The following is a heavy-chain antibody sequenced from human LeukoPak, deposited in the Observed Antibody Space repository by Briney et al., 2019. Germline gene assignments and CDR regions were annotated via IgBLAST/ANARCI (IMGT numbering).Heavy chain of an antibody. D-gene: IGHD2-15*01. CDR1: GGTFSSYA. Sequence: SVKVSCKASGGTFSSYAISWVRQAPGQGLEWMGGIIPIFGTANYAQKFQGRVTITADESTSTAYMELSSLRSEDTAVYYCARNRYCSGGSCYRLDYWGQGTLVTVSS. CDR3: ARNRYCSGGSCYRLDY. V-gene: IGHV1-69*13. CDR2: IIPIFGTA. J-gene: IGHJ4*02.